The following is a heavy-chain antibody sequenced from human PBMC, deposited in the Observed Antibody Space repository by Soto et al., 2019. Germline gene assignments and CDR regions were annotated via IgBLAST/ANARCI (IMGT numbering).Heavy chain of an antibody. V-gene: IGHV1-3*01. D-gene: IGHD3-10*01. CDR2: INGGNGNT. J-gene: IGHJ3*02. Sequence: QVQFVQSGAEVKKPGASVKVSCKASGYSFTNYGIHWVRQAPGQRLEWMGWINGGNGNTKYSQKFQGRVTITRVTSASTAYMELSSLRSEDTAVYYCARDPWGGAVDAFDIWGQGTMVSVSS. CDR3: ARDPWGGAVDAFDI. CDR1: GYSFTNYG.